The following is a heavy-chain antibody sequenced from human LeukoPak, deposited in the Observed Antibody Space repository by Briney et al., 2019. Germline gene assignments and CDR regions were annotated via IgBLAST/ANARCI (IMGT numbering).Heavy chain of an antibody. Sequence: SETLSLTCTVSGGSISSYYWSWIRQPPGKGLEWIGYIYYSGSTNYNPSLKSRVTISIDTSKNQFSLKLSSVTAADTAVYYCARGLSSTYYYDSSGYYPRGVFDYWGQGTLVTVSS. J-gene: IGHJ4*02. CDR2: IYYSGST. CDR3: ARGLSSTYYYDSSGYYPRGVFDY. V-gene: IGHV4-59*01. CDR1: GGSISSYY. D-gene: IGHD3-22*01.